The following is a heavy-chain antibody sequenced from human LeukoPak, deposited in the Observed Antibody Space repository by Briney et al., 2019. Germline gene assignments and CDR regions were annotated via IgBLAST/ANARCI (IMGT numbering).Heavy chain of an antibody. J-gene: IGHJ4*02. V-gene: IGHV4-34*01. Sequence: PSETLSLTCAVYGGSFSGYYWSWIRQPPGKGLEWIGEINHSGSTNYNPSLKSRVTISVDTSKNQFSLKLSSVTAADTAVYYCARLGYSSGWNLDYWGQGTLVTVSS. CDR1: GGSFSGYY. CDR2: INHSGST. D-gene: IGHD6-19*01. CDR3: ARLGYSSGWNLDY.